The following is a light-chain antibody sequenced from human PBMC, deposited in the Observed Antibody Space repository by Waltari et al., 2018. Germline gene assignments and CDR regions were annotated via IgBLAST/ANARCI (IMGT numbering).Light chain of an antibody. Sequence: QSALTPPPPVSGSPGPSVPISCPGTSRAGGTYNHFSWYQQSPGPAPKLIIYEVTNRPSGVPDRFAGSKSGNTASLTISGLQAEDESDYYCSSSTSSITWVFGGGTKLTVL. CDR2: EVT. V-gene: IGLV2-18*02. CDR1: SRAGGTYNH. CDR3: SSSTSSITWV. J-gene: IGLJ3*02.